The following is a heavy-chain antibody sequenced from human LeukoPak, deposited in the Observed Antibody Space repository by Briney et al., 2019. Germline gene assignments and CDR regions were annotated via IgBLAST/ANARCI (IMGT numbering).Heavy chain of an antibody. J-gene: IGHJ6*03. D-gene: IGHD6-6*01. CDR3: ARVAAGPFYYYYYMDV. CDR1: GXXFXSXG. Sequence: CXXXGXXFXSXGXXWVXXAPXQXXXXXXXTSAYNGNTNYAQKLQGRVTMTTDTSTSTAYMELRSLRSDDTAVYYCARVAAGPFYYYYYMDVWGKGTTVTVSS. V-gene: IGHV1-18*01. CDR2: TSAYNGNT.